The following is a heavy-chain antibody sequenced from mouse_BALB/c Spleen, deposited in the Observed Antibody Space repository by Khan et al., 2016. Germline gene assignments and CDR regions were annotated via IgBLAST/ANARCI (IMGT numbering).Heavy chain of an antibody. CDR1: GYTFTSYT. D-gene: IGHD2-4*01. V-gene: IGHV1-4*01. CDR3: AIYSDYCDC. J-gene: IGHJ2*01. CDR2: INPSSGYT. Sequence: QVQLKESGAELARPGASVKMSCKASGYTFTSYTMHWVKQRPGQGLEWIGYINPSSGYTNYNQKLKDKATLTADKYSRTAYMQLSSLTSENSAVYYCAIYSDYCDCWGGGTTLAVS.